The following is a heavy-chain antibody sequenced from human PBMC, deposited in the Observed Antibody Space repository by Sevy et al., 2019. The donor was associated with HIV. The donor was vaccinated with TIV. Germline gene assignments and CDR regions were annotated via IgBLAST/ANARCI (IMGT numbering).Heavy chain of an antibody. V-gene: IGHV3-74*01. CDR3: ARRTAASSGYYYFDY. D-gene: IGHD3-22*01. Sequence: GGSLRLSCTASGFTLSSYWMHWVRQVPGKGLVWVSRINNDGTTINYADSVKGRFTISRDNAKNTLYLQMNSLRAEDTAVYYCARRTAASSGYYYFDYWGRRILVTVSS. J-gene: IGHJ4*02. CDR2: INNDGTTI. CDR1: GFTLSSYW.